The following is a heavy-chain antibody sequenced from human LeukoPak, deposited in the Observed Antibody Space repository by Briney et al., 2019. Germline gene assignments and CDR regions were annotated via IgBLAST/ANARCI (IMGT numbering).Heavy chain of an antibody. V-gene: IGHV3-23*01. CDR1: GFTFSSSA. D-gene: IGHD6-19*01. CDR3: AKVHSGSYYSDY. J-gene: IGHJ4*02. Sequence: PGGSLRLSCAASGFTFSSSAMGWVRQALGKGLEWVSSVNYDGYSTYYAESVKGRFTISRDNSENMLFLQMNSLRAEDAAVYYCAKVHSGSYYSDYWGQGPWSPSPQ. CDR2: VNYDGYST.